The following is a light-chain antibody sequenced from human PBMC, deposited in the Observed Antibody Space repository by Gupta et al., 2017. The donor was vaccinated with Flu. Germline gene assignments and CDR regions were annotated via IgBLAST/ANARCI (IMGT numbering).Light chain of an antibody. CDR3: SSKRSSSDLAI. J-gene: IGLJ2*01. V-gene: IGLV2-14*01. CDR1: SNDVGGYNF. Sequence: QSALTQPASVSGSPGQSITISCTGTSNDVGGYNFVSWYQQHPGKAPKLMIYEASDRPSGVSNRFSGSKSGNTASLTISGLQADDEADYYCSSKRSSSDLAIFGGGTRLTVL. CDR2: EAS.